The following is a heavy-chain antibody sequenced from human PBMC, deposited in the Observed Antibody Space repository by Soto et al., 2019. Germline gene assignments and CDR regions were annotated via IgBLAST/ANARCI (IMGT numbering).Heavy chain of an antibody. J-gene: IGHJ5*02. V-gene: IGHV4-31*03. CDR1: GGSISSGGYY. D-gene: IGHD6-13*01. CDR2: IYYSGST. CDR3: GGVRAPRGWTAARLFFNLFGP. Sequence: QVQLQESGPGLVKPSQTLSLTCTVSGGSISSGGYYWSWIRQHPGKGLEWIGYIYYSGSTYYNPSLKGRVNLSVDPAKNQFSLKLGSVTAADTAVFYCGGVRAPRGWTAARLFFNLFGPRGQGTLVTISS.